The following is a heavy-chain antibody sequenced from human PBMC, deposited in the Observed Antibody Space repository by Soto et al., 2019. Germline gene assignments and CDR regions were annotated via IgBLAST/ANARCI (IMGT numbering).Heavy chain of an antibody. Sequence: SETLSLTCAVYGGSFSGYYWSWIRQPPGKGLEWIGEINHSGSTNYNPSLKSRVTISVDTSKNQFSLKLSSVTAADTAVYYCARALSGGAFDIWGQGTMVTGS. J-gene: IGHJ3*02. CDR3: ARALSGGAFDI. V-gene: IGHV4-34*01. D-gene: IGHD3-10*01. CDR1: GGSFSGYY. CDR2: INHSGST.